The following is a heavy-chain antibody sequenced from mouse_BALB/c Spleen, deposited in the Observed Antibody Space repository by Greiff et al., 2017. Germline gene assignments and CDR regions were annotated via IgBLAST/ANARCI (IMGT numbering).Heavy chain of an antibody. CDR3: AMRGGSNWYFDV. V-gene: IGHV7-3*02. CDR2: IRNKANGYTT. D-gene: IGHD1-1*02. J-gene: IGHJ1*01. CDR1: GFTFTDYY. Sequence: EVKLMESGGGLVQPGGSLRLSCATSGFTFTDYYMSWVSQPPGKALEWLGFIRNKANGYTTEYSASVKGRFTISRDNSQSILYLQMNTLRAEDRATYYCAMRGGSNWYFDVWGAGTTVTVSS.